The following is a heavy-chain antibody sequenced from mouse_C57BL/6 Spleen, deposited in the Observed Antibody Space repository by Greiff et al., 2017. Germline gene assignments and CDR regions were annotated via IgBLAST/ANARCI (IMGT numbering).Heavy chain of an antibody. D-gene: IGHD3-2*02. CDR1: GFTFSSYT. CDR2: ISGGGGNT. V-gene: IGHV5-9*01. J-gene: IGHJ1*03. CDR3: ARHFVRWYFDV. Sequence: EVQLVESGGGLVKPGGSLKLSCAASGFTFSSYTMSWVRQTPEKRLEWVATISGGGGNTYYPDSVKGRFTISRDNAKNTLDLQMSSLRSEDTALYYCARHFVRWYFDVWGTGTTVTVSA.